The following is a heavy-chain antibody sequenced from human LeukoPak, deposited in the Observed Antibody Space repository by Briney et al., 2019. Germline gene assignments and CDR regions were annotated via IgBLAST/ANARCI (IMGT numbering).Heavy chain of an antibody. J-gene: IGHJ3*02. V-gene: IGHV1-69*13. D-gene: IGHD2-2*01. Sequence: ASVKVSCKASGGTFSSYAISWVRQAPGQGLEWMGGIIPIFGTANYAQKFQGRVTITADESTSTAYMELSSLRSEDTAVYYCATAKDKLGYCSSTSCFTAFDIWGQGTMVTVSS. CDR1: GGTFSSYA. CDR3: ATAKDKLGYCSSTSCFTAFDI. CDR2: IIPIFGTA.